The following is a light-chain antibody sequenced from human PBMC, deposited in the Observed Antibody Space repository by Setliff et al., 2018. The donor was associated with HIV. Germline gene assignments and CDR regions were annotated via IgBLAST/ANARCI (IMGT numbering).Light chain of an antibody. CDR3: SSYAITNTLP. Sequence: QSALTQPASVSGSPGQSITISCTGTSSDVGGYNYVSWYQQHPGKAPKLIIYEVRNRPSGVSNRFSGSKSGNTASLTISGLQAEDEADYYCSSYAITNTLPFGTGTKAT. CDR2: EVR. CDR1: SSDVGGYNY. J-gene: IGLJ1*01. V-gene: IGLV2-14*01.